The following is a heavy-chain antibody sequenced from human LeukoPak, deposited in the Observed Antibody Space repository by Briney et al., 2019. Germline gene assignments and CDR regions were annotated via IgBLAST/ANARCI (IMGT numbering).Heavy chain of an antibody. CDR1: GYTFTKSY. Sequence: GASVKVSCKASGYTFTKSYIHWVRQAPGQRLEWMGLINPGGDNTKYAQNFQGRVTMTSDTSARTVYMELSSLRSDDTAVYYCARDSPADWFGDHPFDIWGQGTMVTVSS. V-gene: IGHV1-46*01. D-gene: IGHD3-10*01. CDR3: ARDSPADWFGDHPFDI. J-gene: IGHJ3*02. CDR2: INPGGDNT.